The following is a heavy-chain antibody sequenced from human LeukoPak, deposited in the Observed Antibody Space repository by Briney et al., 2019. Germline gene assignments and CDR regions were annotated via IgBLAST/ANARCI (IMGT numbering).Heavy chain of an antibody. CDR1: GFTFSSYS. V-gene: IGHV3-48*04. CDR2: ISSSSSTI. Sequence: PGGSLRLSCAASGFTFSSYSMNWVRQAPGKGLEWVSYISSSSSTIYYADSVKGRFTISRDNAKNSLYLQMNSLRAEDTAVYYCAKEFSATPRAAAQTGDAFDVWGQGTMVTVSS. D-gene: IGHD7-27*01. J-gene: IGHJ3*01. CDR3: AKEFSATPRAAAQTGDAFDV.